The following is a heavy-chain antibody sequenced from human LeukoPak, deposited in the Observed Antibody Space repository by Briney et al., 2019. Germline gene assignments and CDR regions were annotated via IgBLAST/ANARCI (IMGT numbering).Heavy chain of an antibody. J-gene: IGHJ3*02. CDR2: IWYDGSNK. Sequence: GGSLRLSCAASGFTFSSYGMHWVRQAPGKGLEWVAVIWYDGSNKYYADSVKGRFTISRDNAKNSLYLQMNSLRAEDTALYYCAKDIRGEEAFDIWGQGTMVTVSS. V-gene: IGHV3-33*03. D-gene: IGHD3-16*01. CDR3: AKDIRGEEAFDI. CDR1: GFTFSSYG.